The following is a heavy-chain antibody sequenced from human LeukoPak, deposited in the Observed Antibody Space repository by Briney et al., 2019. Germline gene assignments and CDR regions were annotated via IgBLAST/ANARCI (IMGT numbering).Heavy chain of an antibody. CDR2: TRVFNGNT. D-gene: IGHD6-19*01. V-gene: IGHV1-18*01. J-gene: IGHJ4*02. CDR3: ARGGSGWSRDY. Sequence: GASVKVSYKASRHTFIHYGLSWVGQAPGLGLEWWGRTRVFNGNTTYTQKFQGRVTMTTDTSTSTAYMDLSSLTSDDTAVYYCARGGSGWSRDYWGQGTLVTVSS. CDR1: RHTFIHYG.